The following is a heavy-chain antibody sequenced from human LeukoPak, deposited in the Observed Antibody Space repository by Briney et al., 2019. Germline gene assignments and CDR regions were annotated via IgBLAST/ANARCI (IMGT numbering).Heavy chain of an antibody. CDR3: AKGGWASGWSSLDY. CDR1: GITLSNYG. CDR2: ISDSGGRT. Sequence: GGSLRLSCAVSGITLSNYGMSWVRQAPGKGLEWVAGISDSGGRTNYADSVKGRFTISRDSSKNTLYLQMNSLRDEDTAVYYCAKGGWASGWSSLDYWGQGTLVTVSS. D-gene: IGHD6-19*01. V-gene: IGHV3-23*01. J-gene: IGHJ4*02.